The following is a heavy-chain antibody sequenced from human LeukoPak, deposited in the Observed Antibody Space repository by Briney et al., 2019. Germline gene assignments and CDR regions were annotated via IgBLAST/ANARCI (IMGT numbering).Heavy chain of an antibody. CDR3: ARRGYSYGYRYLNY. CDR2: INHSGST. CDR1: GGSFSGYY. Sequence: SESLSLTCAVYGGSFSGYYWSWIRQPPGKGLEWIGEINHSGSTNYNPSLKSRVTISVDTTKNQFSLKLSSVTAADTAVYYCARRGYSYGYRYLNYWGQGTLVTVSS. D-gene: IGHD5-18*01. J-gene: IGHJ4*02. V-gene: IGHV4-34*01.